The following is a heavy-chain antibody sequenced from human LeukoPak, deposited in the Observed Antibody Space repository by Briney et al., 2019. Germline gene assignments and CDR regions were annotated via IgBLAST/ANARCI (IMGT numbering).Heavy chain of an antibody. J-gene: IGHJ4*02. V-gene: IGHV3-48*01. CDR3: ARVKGLLWFGELSYFDY. CDR2: ISSSSTI. D-gene: IGHD3-10*01. Sequence: PGGSLRLSCAASGFTFSSYSMNWVRQAPGKGLEWVSYISSSSTIYYADSVKGRFTISRDNAKNSLYLQMNSLRAEDTAVYYCARVKGLLWFGELSYFDYWGQGTLVTVSS. CDR1: GFTFSSYS.